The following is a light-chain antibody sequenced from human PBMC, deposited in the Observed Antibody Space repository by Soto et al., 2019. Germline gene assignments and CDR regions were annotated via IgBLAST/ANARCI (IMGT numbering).Light chain of an antibody. Sequence: QSVLTQPASVSGPPGQSITISCTGTSSDVGGYNYVSWYQHHPGKAPKLMIYDVSNRPSGVSNRFSGSKSGNTASLTISGLQPEDEADYYCSSYTTSNTRQIAFGTGTKVTVL. V-gene: IGLV2-14*03. CDR3: SSYTTSNTRQIA. CDR2: DVS. J-gene: IGLJ1*01. CDR1: SSDVGGYNY.